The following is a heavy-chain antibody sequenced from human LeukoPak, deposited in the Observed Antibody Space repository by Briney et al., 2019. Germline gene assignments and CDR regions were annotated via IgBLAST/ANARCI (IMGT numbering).Heavy chain of an antibody. CDR3: ARDMGGYYGSGSSPFDP. D-gene: IGHD3-10*01. Sequence: GGSLRLSCAASGFTVSSNYMSWVRQAPGKGLEWVSVIYSGGSTYYADSVKGRFTISRDNSKNTLYLQMNSLRAEDTAVYYCARDMGGYYGSGSSPFDPWGQGTLVTVSS. CDR1: GFTVSSNY. J-gene: IGHJ5*02. V-gene: IGHV3-53*01. CDR2: IYSGGST.